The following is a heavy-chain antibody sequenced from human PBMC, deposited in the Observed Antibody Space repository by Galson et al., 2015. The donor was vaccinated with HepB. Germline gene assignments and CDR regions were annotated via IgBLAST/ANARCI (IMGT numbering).Heavy chain of an antibody. D-gene: IGHD2-21*01. CDR2: IKEDGSEK. CDR3: VNSRGAAFDS. CDR1: GFTFTDYW. V-gene: IGHV3-7*02. Sequence: SLRLSCAASGFTFTDYWMSWVHQTPGKGLEWVANIKEDGSEKNCVNSVKGRFSISRDNANNSLYLQMKSLRPEDTAVYYCVNSRGAAFDSWGRGTLVTVSS. J-gene: IGHJ3*01.